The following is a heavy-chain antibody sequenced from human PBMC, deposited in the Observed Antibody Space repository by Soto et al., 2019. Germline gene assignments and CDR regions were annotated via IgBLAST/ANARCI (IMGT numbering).Heavy chain of an antibody. CDR2: IIPILGIA. CDR3: ARAEGIVATAPFDY. D-gene: IGHD5-12*01. Sequence: GASVKVSCKASGGTFSSYTISGVRQAPGQGLEWMGRIIPILGIANYAQKFQGRVTITADKSTSTAYMELSSLRSEDTAVYYCARAEGIVATAPFDYWGQGTLVTVS. CDR1: GGTFSSYT. V-gene: IGHV1-69*02. J-gene: IGHJ4*02.